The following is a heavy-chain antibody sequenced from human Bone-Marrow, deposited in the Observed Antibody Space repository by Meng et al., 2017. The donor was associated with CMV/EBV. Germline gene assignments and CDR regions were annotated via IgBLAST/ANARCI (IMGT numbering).Heavy chain of an antibody. J-gene: IGHJ4*02. Sequence: QVQLGKFGAEVKKPWSSVKVSCKSSGGTFSSYAISWVRQAPGQGLEWMGGFIPIFGTANYAQKFQGRVTITADESTSTAYMELSSLRSEDTAVYYCARGLYADIVATPFDYWGQGTLVTVSS. D-gene: IGHD5-12*01. CDR1: GGTFSSYA. CDR2: FIPIFGTA. V-gene: IGHV1-69*12. CDR3: ARGLYADIVATPFDY.